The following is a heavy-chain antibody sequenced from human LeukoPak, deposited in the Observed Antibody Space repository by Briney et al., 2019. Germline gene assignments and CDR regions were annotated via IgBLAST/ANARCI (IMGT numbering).Heavy chain of an antibody. V-gene: IGHV1-8*01. J-gene: IGHJ6*02. D-gene: IGHD2/OR15-2a*01. CDR2: MNPNSGNT. CDR3: ARGSSLSSTYGMDV. CDR1: GYTFTSYD. Sequence: ASVKVSCTASGYTFTSYDINWVRQATGQGLEWMGWMNPNSGNTGYAQKFQGRVTMTRNTSISTAYMELSSLRSEDTAVYYCARGSSLSSTYGMDVWGQGTTVTVSS.